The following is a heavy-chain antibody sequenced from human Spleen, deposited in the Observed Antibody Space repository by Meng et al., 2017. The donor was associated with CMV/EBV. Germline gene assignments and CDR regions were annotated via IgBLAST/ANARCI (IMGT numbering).Heavy chain of an antibody. CDR1: GFTFSSYW. CDR2: IKRDGSEK. D-gene: IGHD1-14*01. CDR3: VRGLIAFTADRPFDY. V-gene: IGHV3-7*01. J-gene: IGHJ4*02. Sequence: SGFTFSSYWMSWVRQVPGKGLEWVANIKRDGSEKSYVDSVRGRFTISRDNAKKSLYLQMNSLGAEDTAVYYCVRGLIAFTADRPFDYWGQGTLVTVSS.